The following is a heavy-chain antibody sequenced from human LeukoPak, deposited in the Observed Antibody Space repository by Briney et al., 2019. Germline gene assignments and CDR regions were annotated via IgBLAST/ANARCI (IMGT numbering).Heavy chain of an antibody. CDR3: ARGGGPYCGGDCYFDY. CDR1: GYTFTSYG. V-gene: IGHV1-18*01. D-gene: IGHD2-21*02. CDR2: ISAYNGHA. Sequence: GASVKVSCEASGYTFTSYGIGWVRQAPGQGLEWMGWISAYNGHANFAQNFQGRVTMTTDTSTSTAYMEVGSLRPDDTAVYYCARGGGPYCGGDCYFDYWGRGTLVTVSS. J-gene: IGHJ4*02.